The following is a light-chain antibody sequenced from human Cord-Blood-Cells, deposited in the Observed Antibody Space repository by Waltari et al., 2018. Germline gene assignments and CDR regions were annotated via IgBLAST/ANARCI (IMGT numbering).Light chain of an antibody. V-gene: IGLV2-14*01. CDR3: SSYTSSSTLVV. Sequence: QSALTQPASVSGSPGQSTTIPCTGTSSDVGGSHYVPRYQQHPGKAPKLMIYEVSNRPSGVSNRFSGSKSGNTASLTISGLQAEDEADYYCSSYTSSSTLVVFGGGTKLTVL. CDR1: SSDVGGSHY. CDR2: EVS. J-gene: IGLJ2*01.